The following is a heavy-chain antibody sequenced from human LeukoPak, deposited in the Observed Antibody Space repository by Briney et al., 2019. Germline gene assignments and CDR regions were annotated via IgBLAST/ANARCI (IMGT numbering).Heavy chain of an antibody. J-gene: IGHJ4*02. CDR2: ISGSGGST. CDR3: AKCLGYYGSGSYKDY. Sequence: PGGSLRLPCAASGFTFSSYAMSWVRQAPGKGLEWVSAISGSGGSTYYADSVKGRFTISRDNSKNTLYLQMNSLRAEDTAVYYCAKCLGYYGSGSYKDYWGQGTLVTVSS. V-gene: IGHV3-23*01. D-gene: IGHD3-10*01. CDR1: GFTFSSYA.